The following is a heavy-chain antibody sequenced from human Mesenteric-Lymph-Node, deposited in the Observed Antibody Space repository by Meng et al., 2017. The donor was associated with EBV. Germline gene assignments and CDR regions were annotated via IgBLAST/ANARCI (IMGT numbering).Heavy chain of an antibody. Sequence: GSGPGLVRPSEPLPHPCPRSGGSVKVGSYHWTWTRQPPGKGLHWIGNIFSSGSTNYTPPLKSRVTISVDTSKNQFSLNLYFVTAADTAVYYCARENPARGNWFDPWGQGALVTVSS. V-gene: IGHV4-61*01. CDR2: IFSSGST. D-gene: IGHD3-10*01. CDR1: GGSVKVGSYH. CDR3: ARENPARGNWFDP. J-gene: IGHJ5*02.